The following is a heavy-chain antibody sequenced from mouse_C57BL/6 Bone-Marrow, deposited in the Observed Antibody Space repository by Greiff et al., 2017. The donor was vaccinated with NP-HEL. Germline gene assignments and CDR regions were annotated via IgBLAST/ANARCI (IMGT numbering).Heavy chain of an antibody. D-gene: IGHD1-1*01. CDR2: IHPNSGST. CDR1: GYTFTSYW. J-gene: IGHJ2*01. V-gene: IGHV1-64*01. CDR3: ARSSYYYGSRY. Sequence: QVQLQQPGAELVKPGASVKLSCKASGYTFTSYWMHWVKQRPGQGLEWIGMIHPNSGSTNSNEKFKSKATLTVDKSSSTGYMQLSSLTSEDAAVYYCARSSYYYGSRYWGQGTTLSVSS.